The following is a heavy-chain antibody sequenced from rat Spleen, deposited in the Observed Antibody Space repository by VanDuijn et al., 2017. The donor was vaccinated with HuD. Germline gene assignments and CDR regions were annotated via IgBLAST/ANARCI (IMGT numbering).Heavy chain of an antibody. CDR2: ISYDGSST. J-gene: IGHJ2*01. CDR3: ARQNPAFDY. V-gene: IGHV5-29*01. D-gene: IGHD3-4*01. CDR1: GFTFSNYG. Sequence: EVQLVESGGGLGQPGNSLKLSCAASGFTFSNYGMAWVRQAPTKGLEWVATISYDGSSTYYRDSVKGRFTISRDNAKSTLYLQMDSLRSEDTATYYCARQNPAFDYWGQGVMVTVSS.